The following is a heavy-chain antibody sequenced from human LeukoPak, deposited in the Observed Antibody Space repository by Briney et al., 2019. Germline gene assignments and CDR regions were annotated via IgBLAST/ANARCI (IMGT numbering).Heavy chain of an antibody. CDR2: ISSGSYTI. CDR3: ARAIHDSSLYPFDY. V-gene: IGHV3-48*02. J-gene: IGHJ4*02. D-gene: IGHD3-22*01. CDR1: GFTFSSDS. Sequence: GGSLRLSCAASGFTFSSDSMNWVRQAPGKGLQWVSYISSGSYTIYYADSVKGRFTISRDNAKNSLYLQMNSLRDEDTAVYYCARAIHDSSLYPFDYWGQGALVTVSS.